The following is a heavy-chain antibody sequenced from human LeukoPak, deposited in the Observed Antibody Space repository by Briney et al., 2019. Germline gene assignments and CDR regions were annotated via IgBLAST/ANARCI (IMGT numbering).Heavy chain of an antibody. CDR2: IYPGDSDT. D-gene: IGHD5-12*01. V-gene: IGHV5-51*01. J-gene: IGHJ4*02. Sequence: GESLKISCKGSGYSFTKYWIGWVRQMPGKGLEWMGIIYPGDSDTRYSPSLQGQVTNSADKSITTAYLQWSSLKASDTAMYYCARSISGTSVAPDYWGQGTLVTVSS. CDR3: ARSISGTSVAPDY. CDR1: GYSFTKYW.